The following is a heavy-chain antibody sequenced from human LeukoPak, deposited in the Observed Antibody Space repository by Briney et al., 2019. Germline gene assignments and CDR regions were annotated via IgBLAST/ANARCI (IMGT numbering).Heavy chain of an antibody. Sequence: GALRLSCAASGFTHRSKYMSWVRQAPGEGLEWVSVIYSGGSNYFAEPAKGSVTISRDNSKNTLYLQMNSLRAEDTAVYYCARSMITMVRGVYWGQGTLVTVSS. CDR2: IYSGGSN. V-gene: IGHV3-66*01. J-gene: IGHJ4*02. CDR3: ARSMITMVRGVY. D-gene: IGHD3-10*01. CDR1: GFTHRSKY.